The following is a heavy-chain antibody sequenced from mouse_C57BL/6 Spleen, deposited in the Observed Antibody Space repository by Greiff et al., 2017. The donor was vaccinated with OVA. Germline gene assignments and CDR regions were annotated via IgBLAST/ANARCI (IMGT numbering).Heavy chain of an antibody. CDR1: GYTFTSYW. D-gene: IGHD1-1*01. J-gene: IGHJ2*01. Sequence: QVQLQQPGAELVRPGSSVKLSCKASGYTFTSYWMHWVTQRPIQGLDWIGNIDPSDSETHYNQKFKDKATLTVDKSSSTAYMQLSSLTSEDSAVYYCATTTVVTNYFDYWGQGTTLTVAS. CDR3: ATTTVVTNYFDY. V-gene: IGHV1-52*01. CDR2: IDPSDSET.